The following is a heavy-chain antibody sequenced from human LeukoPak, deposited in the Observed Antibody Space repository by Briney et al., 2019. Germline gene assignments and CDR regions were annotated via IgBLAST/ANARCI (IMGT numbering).Heavy chain of an antibody. CDR1: GFTFSSYG. CDR2: IRYDGSNK. J-gene: IGHJ4*02. V-gene: IGHV3-30*02. Sequence: GGSLRLSCAASGFTFSSYGMHWVRQAPGKGLEWVAFIRYDGSNKYYADSVKGRFIISRDNSKNTLYLQMNSLRAEDTALYYCARLSDSSSGFHGSWGQGTLVTVSS. CDR3: ARLSDSSSGFHGS. D-gene: IGHD3-22*01.